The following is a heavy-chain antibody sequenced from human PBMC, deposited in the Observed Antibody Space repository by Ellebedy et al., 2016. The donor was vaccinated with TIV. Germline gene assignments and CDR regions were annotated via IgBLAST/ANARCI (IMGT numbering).Heavy chain of an antibody. D-gene: IGHD2-2*01. CDR1: GGSISSGGYY. CDR3: ARVNYRPAADDNWFDP. J-gene: IGHJ5*02. V-gene: IGHV4-31*01. Sequence: MPSETLSLTCTVSGGSISSGGYYWSWIRQHPGKGLEWIGYIYYSGSTYYNPSLKSLVTISVDTSKNQFSLKLSSVTAADTAVYYCARVNYRPAADDNWFDPWGQGTLVTVSS. CDR2: IYYSGST.